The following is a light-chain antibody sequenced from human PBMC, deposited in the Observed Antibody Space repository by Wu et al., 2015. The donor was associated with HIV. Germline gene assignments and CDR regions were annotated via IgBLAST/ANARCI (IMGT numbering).Light chain of an antibody. Sequence: DIQLTQSPFSLSASIGDRVTITCRASQGIFNYLAWYQQKPGKVPNLLVYAASTLQSGVPSRFSGSGSGTDFTLTITSLQPEDVATYYCQNYDSAPFWTFGPGTKVEIK. J-gene: IGKJ1*01. CDR1: QGIFNY. CDR2: AAS. CDR3: QNYDSAPFWT. V-gene: IGKV1-27*01.